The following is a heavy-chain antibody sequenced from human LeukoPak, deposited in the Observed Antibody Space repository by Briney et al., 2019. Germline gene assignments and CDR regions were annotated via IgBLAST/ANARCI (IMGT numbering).Heavy chain of an antibody. CDR1: EFTYSSYE. CDR3: ARAGGLRWSFDY. D-gene: IGHD4-23*01. CDR2: IYSGGST. Sequence: GGSLRLSCVASEFTYSSYEMNWVRQAPGKGLEWVSVIYSGGSTYYADSVKGRFTISRDNSKSTLYLQMNSLRAEDTAVYYCARAGGLRWSFDYWGQGTLVTVSS. J-gene: IGHJ4*02. V-gene: IGHV3-53*01.